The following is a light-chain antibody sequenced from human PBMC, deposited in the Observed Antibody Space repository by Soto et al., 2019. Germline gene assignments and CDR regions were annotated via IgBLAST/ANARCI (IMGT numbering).Light chain of an antibody. Sequence: IVMTQTPLSSPVTLGQPASISCRSSQSLVHTDGNTYLSWLHQRPGQPQRLLIYKISQRFSGVPDRFSGSGAGTDFTLKISRVEAEDVGVYYCMQAKQLYTFGQGTKLEIK. J-gene: IGKJ2*01. CDR2: KIS. V-gene: IGKV2-24*01. CDR1: QSLVHTDGNTY. CDR3: MQAKQLYT.